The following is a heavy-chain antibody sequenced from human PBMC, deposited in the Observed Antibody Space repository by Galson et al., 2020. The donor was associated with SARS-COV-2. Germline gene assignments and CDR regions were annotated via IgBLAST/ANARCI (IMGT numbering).Heavy chain of an antibody. CDR2: IFFDGSDK. Sequence: GESLKISCAASGFTFSSHAMHWVRQAPGKGLEWVAQIFFDGSDKYYGDSVKGRFTISRDSSKNTVYLQMNNLRADDTAVYYCARDGQTSSAWAFDYWGQGTRVTVSS. D-gene: IGHD3-22*01. CDR3: ARDGQTSSAWAFDY. J-gene: IGHJ4*02. V-gene: IGHV3-33*01. CDR1: GFTFSSHA.